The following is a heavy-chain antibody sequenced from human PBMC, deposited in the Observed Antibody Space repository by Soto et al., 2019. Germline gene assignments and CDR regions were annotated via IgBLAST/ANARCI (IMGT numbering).Heavy chain of an antibody. J-gene: IGHJ4*02. V-gene: IGHV3-23*01. D-gene: IGHD4-17*01. CDR2: ISTSGTST. Sequence: PGGSLRLSCAASGFTFSSYAMSWVRQAPGKGLEWVSAISTSGTSTYYADSVKGRFTISRDNSRNAMYLQMNSLRADDTAVYYCAKEGQGPTTPSGDDSGQGTPVTVSS. CDR3: AKEGQGPTTPSGDD. CDR1: GFTFSSYA.